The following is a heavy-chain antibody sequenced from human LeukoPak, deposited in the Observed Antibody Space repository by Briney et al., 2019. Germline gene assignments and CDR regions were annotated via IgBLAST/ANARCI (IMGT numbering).Heavy chain of an antibody. J-gene: IGHJ6*02. D-gene: IGHD2-15*01. CDR3: VRGYSFGPFGMYG. Sequence: GGSLRLSCSASGFPFTSYAMHWVRQAPGKGLEYVSAISASGGSTNYAHSLKGRFTISRDNSKKSLDLQMISLRAEVTAVYLGVRGYSFGPFGMYGWGQGTTVTVS. CDR2: ISASGGST. V-gene: IGHV3-64D*09. CDR1: GFPFTSYA.